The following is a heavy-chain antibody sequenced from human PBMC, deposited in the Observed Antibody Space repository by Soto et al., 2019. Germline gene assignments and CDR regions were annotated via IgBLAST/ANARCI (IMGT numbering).Heavy chain of an antibody. CDR3: ARSVRITMIVVVLYNWFDP. D-gene: IGHD3-22*01. Sequence: QVQLQQWGAGLLKPSETLSLTCAVYGGSFSGYYWSWIRQPPGKGLEWIGEINHSGSTNYNPSLKSRVTISVDTSKNQFSLKLSSVTAADTAVYYCARSVRITMIVVVLYNWFDPWGQGTLVTVSS. CDR2: INHSGST. CDR1: GGSFSGYY. V-gene: IGHV4-34*01. J-gene: IGHJ5*02.